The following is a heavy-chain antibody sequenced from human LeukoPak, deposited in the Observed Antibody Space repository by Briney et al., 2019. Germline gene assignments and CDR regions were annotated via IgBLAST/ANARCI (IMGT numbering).Heavy chain of an antibody. D-gene: IGHD4-17*01. Sequence: SETLSLTCAVSGGSISSSNWWSWVRRPPGKGLEWIGEIYHSGSTNYIPSLESRVTISIDKSENQFSLELSSVTAADTAVYYCARVLYGDRNYFDYWGQGALATVSS. J-gene: IGHJ4*02. CDR3: ARVLYGDRNYFDY. CDR2: IYHSGST. CDR1: GGSISSSNW. V-gene: IGHV4-4*02.